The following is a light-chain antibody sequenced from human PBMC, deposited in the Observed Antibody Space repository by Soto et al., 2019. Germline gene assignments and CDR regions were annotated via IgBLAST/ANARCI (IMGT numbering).Light chain of an antibody. CDR1: QSVSSSY. CDR3: HHYET. J-gene: IGKJ1*01. Sequence: EIVMTQSPATLSVSPGERATLSCRASQSVSSSYLAWYQQKPGQAPRLLISDAFNRATGIPARFSGSGSGTDFSLTISRLEPEDFTVYYCHHYETFGQGTMVDIK. CDR2: DAF. V-gene: IGKV3-20*01.